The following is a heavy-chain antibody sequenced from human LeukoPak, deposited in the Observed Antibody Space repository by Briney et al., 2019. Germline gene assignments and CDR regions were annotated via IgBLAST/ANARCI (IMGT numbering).Heavy chain of an antibody. CDR1: SGSISSSSYY. CDR2: ISYSGST. Sequence: LSETLSLTCTVSSGSISSSSYYWGWIRQPPGKGLEWIGRISYSGSTYYNPSLKSRVTISVDTSKNQFSLKLTSVTAADTVVYYCARHPLSPLYPVDYWGQGTVVTVSS. V-gene: IGHV4-39*01. CDR3: ARHPLSPLYPVDY. D-gene: IGHD3-10*01. J-gene: IGHJ4*02.